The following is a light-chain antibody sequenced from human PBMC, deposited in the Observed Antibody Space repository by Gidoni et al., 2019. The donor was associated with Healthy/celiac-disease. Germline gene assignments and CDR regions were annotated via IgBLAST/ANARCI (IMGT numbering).Light chain of an antibody. V-gene: IGKV4-1*01. J-gene: IGKJ1*01. CDR3: QQYYSTPGT. CDR1: QSVLYISNNKNY. CDR2: WAS. Sequence: DIVMTQSPDSLAVSLGERATINCKSSQSVLYISNNKNYLAWYQQKPGQPPKLLIYWASTRESGVPDRFSGSGSGKDFTLTISSLQAEDVAVYYCQQYYSTPGTFGQGTKVEIK.